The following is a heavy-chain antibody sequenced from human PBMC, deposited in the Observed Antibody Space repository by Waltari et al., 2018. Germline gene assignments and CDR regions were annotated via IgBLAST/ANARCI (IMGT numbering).Heavy chain of an antibody. D-gene: IGHD2-2*01. CDR2: IIPIFGTA. CDR3: ARPYCSSTSCDRSLDY. Sequence: QVQLVQSGAEVKKPGSSVKVSCKASGGTFSSYAISWGRQATGQGLEWMGGIIPIFGTANYAQKFQGRVTITADESTSTAYMELSSLRSEDTAVYYCARPYCSSTSCDRSLDYWGQGTLVTVSS. V-gene: IGHV1-69*12. CDR1: GGTFSSYA. J-gene: IGHJ4*02.